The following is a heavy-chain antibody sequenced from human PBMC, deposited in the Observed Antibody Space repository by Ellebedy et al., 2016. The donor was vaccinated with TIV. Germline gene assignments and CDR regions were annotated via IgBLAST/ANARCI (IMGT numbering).Heavy chain of an antibody. V-gene: IGHV4-34*01. CDR1: GGSFSGYY. D-gene: IGHD5-18*01. Sequence: MPSETLSLTCAVYGGSFSGYYWSWIRQPPGKGLEWIGEINHSGSTNYNPSLKSRVTVSVDTSKNQFSLKLSSVTAADTAVYYCARGIDVDTEDWGQGTLVTVSS. CDR3: ARGIDVDTED. CDR2: INHSGST. J-gene: IGHJ4*02.